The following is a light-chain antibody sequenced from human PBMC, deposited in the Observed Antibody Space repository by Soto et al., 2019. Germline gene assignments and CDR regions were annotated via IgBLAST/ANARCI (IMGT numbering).Light chain of an antibody. V-gene: IGKV3-11*01. CDR3: QQRTQWPRT. CDR2: DAS. CDR1: QSVGSD. Sequence: ERVILQCPPILSVSPGERATLSCRASQSVGSDLAWYQQKPGQAPRLLIYDASNRATGIPARFSGSGSGTDFTLTISSLLPEDFAVYYCQQRTQWPRTFGQGTKVDIK. J-gene: IGKJ1*01.